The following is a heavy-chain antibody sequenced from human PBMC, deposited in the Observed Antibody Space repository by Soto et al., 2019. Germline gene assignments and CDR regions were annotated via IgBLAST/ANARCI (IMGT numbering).Heavy chain of an antibody. V-gene: IGHV3-23*01. D-gene: IGHD2-21*02. Sequence: PGGSLRLSCAASGFTFSSYAMSWVRQAPGKGLEWVSAISGSGGSTYYADSVKGRFTISRDNSKNTLYLQMNSLRAEDTAVYYCARSVCGGDCYSGTYYGMDVWGQGTTVTVSS. CDR2: ISGSGGST. CDR1: GFTFSSYA. CDR3: ARSVCGGDCYSGTYYGMDV. J-gene: IGHJ6*02.